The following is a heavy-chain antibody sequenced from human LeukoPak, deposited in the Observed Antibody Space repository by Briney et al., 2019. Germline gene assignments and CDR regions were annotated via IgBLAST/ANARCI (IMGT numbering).Heavy chain of an antibody. D-gene: IGHD1-7*01. Sequence: VASVKVSCKASGYTFTGYYMHWVRQAPGQGLEWMGWINPNSGGTNYAQKFQGRVTMTRDTSISTAYMELSRLRSDDTAVYYCAREKMAGTTMFDPWGQGTLVTVSS. CDR2: INPNSGGT. CDR1: GYTFTGYY. J-gene: IGHJ5*02. CDR3: AREKMAGTTMFDP. V-gene: IGHV1-2*02.